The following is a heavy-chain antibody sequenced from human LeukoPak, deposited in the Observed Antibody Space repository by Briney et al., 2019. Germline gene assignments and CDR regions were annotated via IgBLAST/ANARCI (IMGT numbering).Heavy chain of an antibody. CDR1: GLPVTNAW. V-gene: IGHV3-15*04. CDR3: TTGIRGD. Sequence: SGGSLRLSCAASGLPVTNAWMNWVRQAPGKGLEWVGRIASKTDGGTTDYAAPVKGRFTISRDDSKNTLFLQMNSLKTEDTAVYYCTTGIRGDCGQGTLVTVSS. J-gene: IGHJ4*02. CDR2: IASKTDGGTT.